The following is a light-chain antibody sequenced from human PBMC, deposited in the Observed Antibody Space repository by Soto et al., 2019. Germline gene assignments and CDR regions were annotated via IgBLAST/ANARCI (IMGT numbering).Light chain of an antibody. V-gene: IGKV1-5*01. Sequence: DIHRTQSPSSLSSSIGYRGTITCRASQSISDWLAWYQQKPGKAPKLLIFDASSLKSGVPSRFSGSGSGTEFTLTISSLQPDDFATYYCQQYDSYSWTFGQGTKVDIK. CDR3: QQYDSYSWT. J-gene: IGKJ1*01. CDR1: QSISDW. CDR2: DAS.